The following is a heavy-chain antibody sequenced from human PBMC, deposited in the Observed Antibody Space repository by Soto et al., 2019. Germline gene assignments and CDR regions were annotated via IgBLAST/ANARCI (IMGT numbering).Heavy chain of an antibody. CDR3: ARAGRGGDYGVKYYYYGMDV. CDR1: GFTFSSYG. V-gene: IGHV3-33*01. D-gene: IGHD4-17*01. CDR2: IWYDGSNK. Sequence: GGSLRLSCAASGFTFSSYGMHWVRQAPGKGLEWVAVIWYDGSNKYYADSVKGRFTISRDNSKNTLYLQMNSLRAEDTAVYYCARAGRGGDYGVKYYYYGMDVWGQGTTVTVSS. J-gene: IGHJ6*02.